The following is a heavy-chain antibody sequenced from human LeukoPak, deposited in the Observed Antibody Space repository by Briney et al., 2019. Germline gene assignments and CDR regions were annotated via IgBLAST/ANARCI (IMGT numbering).Heavy chain of an antibody. CDR3: AKMMDWAFDY. CDR2: ISGSGGST. J-gene: IGHJ4*02. V-gene: IGHV3-23*01. Sequence: GGSLRVSCAASGFTFSSYAMSWVRQAPGNGLEWVSAISGSGGSTYYADSVKGRFTISRDNSKNTLYLQMNSLRAEDTAVYYCAKMMDWAFDYWGQGTLVTVSS. CDR1: GFTFSSYA. D-gene: IGHD3/OR15-3a*01.